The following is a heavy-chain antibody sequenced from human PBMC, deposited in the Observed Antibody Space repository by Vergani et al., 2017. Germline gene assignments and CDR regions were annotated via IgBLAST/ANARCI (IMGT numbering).Heavy chain of an antibody. D-gene: IGHD3-3*01. V-gene: IGHV3-21*01. J-gene: IGHJ3*02. Sequence: EVQLVESGGGLVKPGGSLRLSCAASGFTFSSYSMNWVRQAPGKGLEWVSSISSSSSYIYYADSVKGRFTISRDNAKNSLYLQMNSLRAEDTAVYYCARXLPVYYDFWSGSNDAFDIGGQGPMVTVSS. CDR3: ARXLPVYYDFWSGSNDAFDI. CDR2: ISSSSSYI. CDR1: GFTFSSYS.